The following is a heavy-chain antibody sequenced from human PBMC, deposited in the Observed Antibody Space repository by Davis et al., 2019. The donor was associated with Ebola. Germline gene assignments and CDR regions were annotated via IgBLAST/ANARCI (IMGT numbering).Heavy chain of an antibody. CDR2: IYYSGST. CDR1: GGSISSYY. CDR3: ARGEWLAPFDY. J-gene: IGHJ4*02. D-gene: IGHD6-19*01. V-gene: IGHV4-59*01. Sequence: MPSETLSLTCTVSGGSISSYYWSWIRQPPGKGLEWIGYIYYSGSTNYNPSLKSRATISVDTSKNQFSLKLSSVTAADTAVYYCARGEWLAPFDYWGQGTLVTVSS.